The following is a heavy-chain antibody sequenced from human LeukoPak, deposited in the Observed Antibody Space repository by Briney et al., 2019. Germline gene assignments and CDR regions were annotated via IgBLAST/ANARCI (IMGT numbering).Heavy chain of an antibody. CDR2: TSYSGST. CDR3: ARDRFDDSSGYYYHYYYYMDV. CDR1: GGSISSGSYY. J-gene: IGHJ6*03. V-gene: IGHV4-39*07. D-gene: IGHD3-22*01. Sequence: PSQTLSLTCTVSGGSISSGSYYWSWIRQPPGKGLDWIGHTSYSGSTYCNPSLKSRVTISVDTSKSQFSLKVSSVTAADTAVYYCARDRFDDSSGYYYHYYYYMDVWGKGTTVTVSS.